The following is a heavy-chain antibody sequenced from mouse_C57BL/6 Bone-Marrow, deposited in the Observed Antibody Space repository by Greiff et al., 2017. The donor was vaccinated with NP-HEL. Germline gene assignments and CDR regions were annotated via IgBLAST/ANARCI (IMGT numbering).Heavy chain of an antibody. CDR2: IYPRSGNT. J-gene: IGHJ1*03. D-gene: IGHD1-1*01. Sequence: VQLQQSGAELARPGASVKLSCKASGYTFTSYGISWVKQRTGQGLEWIGEIYPRSGNTYYNEKFKGKATLTADKSSSTAYLELRSLTSEDSAVYFGASDYYASSYGYCDVGGRGTTVTVSA. V-gene: IGHV1-81*01. CDR1: GYTFTSYG. CDR3: ASDYYASSYGYCDV.